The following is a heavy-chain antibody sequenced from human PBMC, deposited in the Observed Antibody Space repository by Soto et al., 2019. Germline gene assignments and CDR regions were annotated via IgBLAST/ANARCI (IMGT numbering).Heavy chain of an antibody. CDR2: INSDGSST. CDR1: GFTFSNYE. V-gene: IGHV3-74*01. J-gene: IGHJ4*02. CDR3: VRTSLVVAAATREDY. D-gene: IGHD2-15*01. Sequence: GGSLRLSCAASGFTFSNYEMHWVRQAPGKGLEWVSRINSDGSSTSYADSVKGRFTISRDNAKNTLYLQMNSLRAEDTAVYYCVRTSLVVAAATREDYWGQGTLVTVS.